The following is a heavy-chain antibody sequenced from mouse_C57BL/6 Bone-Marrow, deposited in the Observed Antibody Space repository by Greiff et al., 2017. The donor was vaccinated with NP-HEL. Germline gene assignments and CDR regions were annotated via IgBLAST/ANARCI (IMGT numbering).Heavy chain of an antibody. Sequence: VKLVESGPGLVAPSQSLSITCTVSGFSLTSYGVSWVRQPPGKGLEWLGVICGDGSTNYHSALISRLSISKDNSKGQVFLKLNSLQTDDTAASDCAKERTGTRYFDYWGKGTTLTVSS. CDR1: GFSLTSYG. D-gene: IGHD4-1*01. CDR3: AKERTGTRYFDY. J-gene: IGHJ2*01. CDR2: ICGDGST. V-gene: IGHV2-3*01.